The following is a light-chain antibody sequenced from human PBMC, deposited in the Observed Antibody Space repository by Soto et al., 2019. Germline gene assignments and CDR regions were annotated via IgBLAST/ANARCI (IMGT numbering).Light chain of an antibody. J-gene: IGLJ1*01. V-gene: IGLV2-14*01. CDR1: SSDVGGYNY. CDR3: TSYTNGGYV. CDR2: EVS. Sequence: QSALTQPASVSGSPGQSITISCTGTSSDVGGYNYVSWYQQHPGKAPKLMIYEVSNRPSGVSNRFSGSKSDNTASLTISGLQADDEADYYCTSYTNGGYVFGTGTQLTVL.